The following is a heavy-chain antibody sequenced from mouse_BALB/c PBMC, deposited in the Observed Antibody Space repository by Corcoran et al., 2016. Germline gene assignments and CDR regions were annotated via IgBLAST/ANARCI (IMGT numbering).Heavy chain of an antibody. Sequence: DQLQQSGEDLVKPGAEVKLSWTASGFNTNDTYMHWVEQRPEQGLEWFGRIDPANGNTKYDPKCQGKATITADTSSNTAYLQLSSLTSDDTAVYYCANWDWYFDVWGAGTTVTVSS. J-gene: IGHJ1*01. D-gene: IGHD4-1*01. CDR2: IDPANGNT. V-gene: IGHV14-3*02. CDR1: GFNTNDTY. CDR3: ANWDWYFDV.